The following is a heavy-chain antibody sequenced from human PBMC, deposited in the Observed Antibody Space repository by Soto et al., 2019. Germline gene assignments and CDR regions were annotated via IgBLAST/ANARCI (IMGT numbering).Heavy chain of an antibody. J-gene: IGHJ5*02. CDR1: GGTFSSYA. CDR2: IIPIFGTA. V-gene: IGHV1-69*01. D-gene: IGHD1-26*01. Sequence: QVQLLQSGAEVKKPGSSVKVSCKASGGTFSSYAISWERQAPGQGLEWMGGIIPIFGTANYEQKIQGRVTITADESTSTAYMELSSLRSEDTAVYYCARGRDSGSYPNLFDPWGQGTLVTVSS. CDR3: ARGRDSGSYPNLFDP.